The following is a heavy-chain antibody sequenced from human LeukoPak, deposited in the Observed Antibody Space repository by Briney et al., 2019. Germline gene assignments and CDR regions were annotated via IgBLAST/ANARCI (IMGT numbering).Heavy chain of an antibody. J-gene: IGHJ6*02. CDR3: ARDLGPVTTPLRNGTDV. CDR1: GGSISSSNW. Sequence: PSGTLSLTCAVSGGSISSSNWWSWVRQPPGKGLEWIGEIYHSGSTNYNPSLKSRVTISVDKSKNQFSLKLSSVTAADTAVYDCARDLGPVTTPLRNGTDVWGQGTTVTVSS. D-gene: IGHD4-17*01. V-gene: IGHV4-4*02. CDR2: IYHSGST.